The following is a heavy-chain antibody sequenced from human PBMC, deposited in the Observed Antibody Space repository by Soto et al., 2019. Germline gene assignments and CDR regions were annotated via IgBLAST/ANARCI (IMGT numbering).Heavy chain of an antibody. Sequence: PSETLSLTGTVSGASISNYYWGWIRQPPGKGLEYIGYIYYIGITNYNPSLKSRVTISADTSKNQFSLKMTSVTAADTAVYYCAGVGRILGVVSSFDYWGQGTLVTVSS. J-gene: IGHJ4*02. CDR1: GASISNYY. D-gene: IGHD3-3*01. V-gene: IGHV4-59*01. CDR3: AGVGRILGVVSSFDY. CDR2: IYYIGIT.